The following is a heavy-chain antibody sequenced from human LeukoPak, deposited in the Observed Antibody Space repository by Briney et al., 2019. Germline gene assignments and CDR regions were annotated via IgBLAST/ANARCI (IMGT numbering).Heavy chain of an antibody. Sequence: SETLSLTCTVSGGSISSSSYYWGRIRQPPGKGLEWIGYIYYSGNTNYNPSLKTRVTISVDTSKSQFSLRLRSVTAADTAVYYCARGLPEFGGGDDAFDIWGHGTMVTVSS. V-gene: IGHV4-61*05. CDR2: IYYSGNT. D-gene: IGHD2-21*01. CDR3: ARGLPEFGGGDDAFDI. CDR1: GGSISSSSYY. J-gene: IGHJ3*02.